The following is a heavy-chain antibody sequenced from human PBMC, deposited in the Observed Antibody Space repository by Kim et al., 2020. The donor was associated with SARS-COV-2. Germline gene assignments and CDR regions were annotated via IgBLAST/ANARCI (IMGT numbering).Heavy chain of an antibody. D-gene: IGHD2-15*01. CDR2: IKQDGSEK. CDR3: ARVGAYCSGGSCYLSGMDV. V-gene: IGHV3-7*01. Sequence: GGSLRLSCAASGFTFSSYWMSWVRQAPGKGLEWVANIKQDGSEKYYVDSVKGRFTISRDNAKNSLYLQMNSLRAEDTAVYYCARVGAYCSGGSCYLSGMDVWGQGTTVTVSS. CDR1: GFTFSSYW. J-gene: IGHJ6*02.